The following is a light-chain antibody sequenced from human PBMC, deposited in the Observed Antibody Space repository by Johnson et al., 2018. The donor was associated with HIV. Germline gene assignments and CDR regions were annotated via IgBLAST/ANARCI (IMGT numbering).Light chain of an antibody. CDR1: SSNIVNIY. Sequence: QSVLTQPPSVSAAPGQRVTISCSGSSSNIVNIYISWYRHLPGTAPKLLIYDNNKRPSGIPDRFSGSKSGTSATLGITGLQTGDEADYYCGTWDSSLSAWFYVFGTGTKVTVL. J-gene: IGLJ1*01. CDR2: DNN. V-gene: IGLV1-51*01. CDR3: GTWDSSLSAWFYV.